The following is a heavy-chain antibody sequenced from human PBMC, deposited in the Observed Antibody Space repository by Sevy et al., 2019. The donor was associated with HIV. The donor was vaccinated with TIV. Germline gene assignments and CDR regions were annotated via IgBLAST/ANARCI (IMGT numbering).Heavy chain of an antibody. J-gene: IGHJ5*02. Sequence: GGSLRLSCTASGFTFGDYAMSWFRQAPGKGLEWVGFIRSKAYGGTTEYAASVKGRFTISRDDSKSIAYRQMNSLKTEDTAVYYCTRAIFGVVIIHWFDPWGQGTLVTVSS. CDR2: IRSKAYGGTT. D-gene: IGHD3-3*01. CDR3: TRAIFGVVIIHWFDP. CDR1: GFTFGDYA. V-gene: IGHV3-49*03.